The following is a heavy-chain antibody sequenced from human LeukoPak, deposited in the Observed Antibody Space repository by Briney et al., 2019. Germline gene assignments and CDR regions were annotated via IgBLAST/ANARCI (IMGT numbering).Heavy chain of an antibody. Sequence: ASVKVSCKASGYTFTSYGISWVRQAPGQGLEWMGWICAYNGNTNYAQKVQGRVTMTTETSTSTAYMELRSLRSDDTAVYYCVLGMTNWNYDGDAFDIWGQGQWSPSLQ. CDR3: VLGMTNWNYDGDAFDI. J-gene: IGHJ3*02. CDR1: GYTFTSYG. V-gene: IGHV1-18*01. D-gene: IGHD1-7*01. CDR2: ICAYNGNT.